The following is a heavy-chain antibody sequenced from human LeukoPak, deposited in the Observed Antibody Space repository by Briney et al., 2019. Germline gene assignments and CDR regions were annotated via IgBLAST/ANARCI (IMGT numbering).Heavy chain of an antibody. CDR3: ARGLGGLLEWLWFLDY. Sequence: GGSLRLSCAASGFTFSSYWMSWVRQAPGKGLERVANIKQDGSEKYYVDSVKGRFTISRDNAKNSLYLQMNSLRAEDTAVYYCARGLGGLLEWLWFLDYWGQGTLVTVSS. V-gene: IGHV3-7*01. J-gene: IGHJ4*02. CDR2: IKQDGSEK. CDR1: GFTFSSYW. D-gene: IGHD3-3*01.